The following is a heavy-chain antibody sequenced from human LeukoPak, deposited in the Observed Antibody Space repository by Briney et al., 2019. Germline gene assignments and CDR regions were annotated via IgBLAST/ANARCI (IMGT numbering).Heavy chain of an antibody. Sequence: QSGGSLRLARAASGFTFSSYSMNWVCQAPGKGLEGVTYISSSSSTIYYADSVKGRFTISRDNAKNSLYLQMNSLRAEDTAVYYCASDPNDIVTGYFGGRGDYWGQGTLVTVSS. V-gene: IGHV3-48*04. D-gene: IGHD3-9*01. CDR2: ISSSSSTI. J-gene: IGHJ4*02. CDR1: GFTFSSYS. CDR3: ASDPNDIVTGYFGGRGDY.